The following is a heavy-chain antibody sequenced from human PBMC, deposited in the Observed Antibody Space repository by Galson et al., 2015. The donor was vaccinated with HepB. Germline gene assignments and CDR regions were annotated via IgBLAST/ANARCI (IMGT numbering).Heavy chain of an antibody. J-gene: IGHJ5*02. D-gene: IGHD4-17*01. CDR2: ISAYNGNT. Sequence: QSGAEVKKPRASAKVSCKASGYTFPSYGISWVRQAPGQGLEWMGWISAYNGNTNYAQKLQGRVTMTTDTSTSTAYMELRSLRSDDTAVYYCARDERDGDYVQHWFDPWGQGTLVTVSS. CDR3: ARDERDGDYVQHWFDP. CDR1: GYTFPSYG. V-gene: IGHV1-18*01.